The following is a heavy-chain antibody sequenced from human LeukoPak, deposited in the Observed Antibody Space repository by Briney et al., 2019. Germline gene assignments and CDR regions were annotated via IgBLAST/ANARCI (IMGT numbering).Heavy chain of an antibody. Sequence: PGGSLRLSCTASGFAFDEHGMTWVRQVPGKGLEWVSGINWSGKSTSYGDPVRGRFTISRDNAKNSLSLQMDSLRAEGTALYYCARAPITSPFYFDYWGQGTLVTVSS. CDR1: GFAFDEHG. J-gene: IGHJ4*02. CDR2: INWSGKST. V-gene: IGHV3-20*04. CDR3: ARAPITSPFYFDY. D-gene: IGHD2-2*01.